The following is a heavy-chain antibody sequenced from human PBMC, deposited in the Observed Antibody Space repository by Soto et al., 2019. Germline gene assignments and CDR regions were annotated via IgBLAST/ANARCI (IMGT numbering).Heavy chain of an antibody. CDR3: AKEKIAAAGTRVFDY. Sequence: GGSLRLSCAASGFTFSSYGMHWVRQAPGKGLEWVAVISYDGSNKYYADSVKGRFTISRDNSKNTLYLQMNSLRAEDTAVYYCAKEKIAAAGTRVFDYWGQGTLVTVSS. CDR2: ISYDGSNK. CDR1: GFTFSSYG. D-gene: IGHD6-13*01. J-gene: IGHJ4*02. V-gene: IGHV3-30*18.